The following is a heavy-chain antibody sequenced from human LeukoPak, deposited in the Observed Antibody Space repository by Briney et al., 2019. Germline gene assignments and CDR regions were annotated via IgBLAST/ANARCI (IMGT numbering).Heavy chain of an antibody. CDR3: ARGRSYGFDFDS. D-gene: IGHD5-18*01. V-gene: IGHV4-61*01. Sequence: SETLSLTCDVSGVSINTCCYYWTWIRQPPGKGLEWIGHKYYSGSTRYNSSLRSRLTISLDSSKNQFSLRLTSVTAADTAVYYCARGRSYGFDFDSWGPGTLVIVSS. CDR1: GVSINTCCYY. J-gene: IGHJ4*02. CDR2: KYYSGST.